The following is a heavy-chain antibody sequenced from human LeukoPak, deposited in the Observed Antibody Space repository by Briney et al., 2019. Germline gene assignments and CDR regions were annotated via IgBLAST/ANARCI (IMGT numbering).Heavy chain of an antibody. CDR3: ARSFSYYYDSSGYGTPPYFDY. J-gene: IGHJ4*02. Sequence: PSETLSLTCTVSGASISSNAYYWAWIRQPPGKGLEWIGSIYSSVSTYYNPSLKSRVTISVDTSKNQFSLKLSSVTAADTAVYYCARSFSYYYDSSGYGTPPYFDYWGQGTLVTVSS. CDR1: GASISSNAYY. V-gene: IGHV4-39*07. CDR2: IYSSVST. D-gene: IGHD3-22*01.